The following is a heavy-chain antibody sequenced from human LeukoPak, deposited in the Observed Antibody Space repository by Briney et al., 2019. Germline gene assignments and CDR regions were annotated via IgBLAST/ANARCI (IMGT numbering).Heavy chain of an antibody. CDR2: IYYSGST. CDR3: ARALLPDTMVRGVQRGVFDY. J-gene: IGHJ4*02. CDR1: GGSISSYY. V-gene: IGHV4-59*01. Sequence: SETLSLTCTVSGGSISSYYWSWIRQPPGKGLEWIGYIYYSGSTNYNPSLKSRVTISVDTSKNQFSLKLSSVTAADTAVYYCARALLPDTMVRGVQRGVFDYWGQGTLVTVSS. D-gene: IGHD3-10*01.